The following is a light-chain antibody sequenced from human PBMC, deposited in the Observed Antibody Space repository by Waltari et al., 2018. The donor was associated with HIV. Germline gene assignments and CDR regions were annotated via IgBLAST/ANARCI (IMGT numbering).Light chain of an antibody. CDR3: AAWDDSLNAVV. Sequence: QSVLTQPPSASGTPGQRVTISCSGSSSNIGSNTVNWYQQLPGTAPKLLIYSNNTRPSGGPDRFSVSKSGTSASLAISGLQSEDEADYDCAAWDDSLNAVVFGGGTKLTVL. CDR2: SNN. J-gene: IGLJ2*01. V-gene: IGLV1-44*01. CDR1: SSNIGSNT.